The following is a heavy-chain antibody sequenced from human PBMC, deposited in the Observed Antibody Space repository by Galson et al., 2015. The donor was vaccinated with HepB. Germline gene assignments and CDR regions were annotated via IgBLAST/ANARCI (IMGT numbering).Heavy chain of an antibody. D-gene: IGHD3-22*01. CDR3: AREWGGYYDSSGYLNWFDP. J-gene: IGHJ5*02. Sequence: SVKVSCKASGGTFSSYAISWVRQAPGQGLEWMGGIIPIFGTANYAQKFQGRVTITADESTSTAYMELSSLRSEDTAVYYCAREWGGYYDSSGYLNWFDPWGQGTLVTVSS. V-gene: IGHV1-69*13. CDR2: IIPIFGTA. CDR1: GGTFSSYA.